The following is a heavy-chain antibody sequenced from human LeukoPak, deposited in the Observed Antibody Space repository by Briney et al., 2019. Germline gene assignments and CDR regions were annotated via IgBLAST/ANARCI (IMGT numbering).Heavy chain of an antibody. Sequence: GGSLRLSCAASGFTFRNYWMSWVRQAPGKGLEWVASVKEDGSEKYHVDSVKGRFTISRDNAENSLYLQMNSLSVEDTAVYSCARLRAGYFFDYWGQGTLDTVSS. CDR3: ARLRAGYFFDY. J-gene: IGHJ4*02. CDR2: VKEDGSEK. V-gene: IGHV3-7*01. CDR1: GFTFRNYW. D-gene: IGHD3-9*01.